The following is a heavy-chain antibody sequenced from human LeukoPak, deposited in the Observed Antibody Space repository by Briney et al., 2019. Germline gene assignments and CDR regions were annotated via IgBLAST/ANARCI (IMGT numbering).Heavy chain of an antibody. D-gene: IGHD6-13*01. Sequence: GASVKVSCKASGYTFTGYYMHWVRQAPGQGLEWMGWISPNSGGTNYAQKFQGRVTMTRDTSISTAYMEMSRLRSDDTAVYYCARDGAAAGTGYYYYMDVWGKGTTVTVSS. J-gene: IGHJ6*03. CDR3: ARDGAAAGTGYYYYMDV. CDR2: ISPNSGGT. V-gene: IGHV1-2*02. CDR1: GYTFTGYY.